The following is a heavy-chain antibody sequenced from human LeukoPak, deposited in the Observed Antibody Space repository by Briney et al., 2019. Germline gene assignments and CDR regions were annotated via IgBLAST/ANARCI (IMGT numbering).Heavy chain of an antibody. Sequence: SETLSLTCTLSGGSISSVSYYWGCVRQSPGRGLEWIGSIYYSGSTNYNPSLKSRVTISVDTSKNQFSLKLSSVTAADTAVYYCARNGDTAMGLDYWGQGTLVTVSS. CDR1: GGSISSVSYY. CDR2: IYYSGST. CDR3: ARNGDTAMGLDY. D-gene: IGHD5-18*01. V-gene: IGHV4-39*07. J-gene: IGHJ4*02.